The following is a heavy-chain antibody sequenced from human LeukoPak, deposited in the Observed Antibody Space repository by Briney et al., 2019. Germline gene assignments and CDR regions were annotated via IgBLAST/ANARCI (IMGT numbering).Heavy chain of an antibody. V-gene: IGHV4-34*01. CDR2: INHTGNT. Sequence: PSETLSLTCAVYGGSFSDYYWSWIRQPPGKGLEWTGEINHTGNTNYHPSLKSRVTISVDTSKNQFSLKLSSVTTADTAVYYCARPAGGSSWLPLDYWGQGTLVTVSS. J-gene: IGHJ4*02. D-gene: IGHD6-13*01. CDR1: GGSFSDYY. CDR3: ARPAGGSSWLPLDY.